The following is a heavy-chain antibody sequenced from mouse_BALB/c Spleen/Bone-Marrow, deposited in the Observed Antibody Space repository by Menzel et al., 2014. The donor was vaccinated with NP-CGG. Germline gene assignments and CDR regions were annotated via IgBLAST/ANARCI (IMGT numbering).Heavy chain of an antibody. CDR1: GYAFTNYL. CDR3: ARGGHGSY. CDR2: INPGSGGT. J-gene: IGHJ2*01. Sequence: QVQLQQSGAELVRPGTSVKVSCKASGYAFTNYLIVWVKQRPGQGLEWIGVINPGSGGTNYNEKFKGKATLTADNSSNTAYMHLSSLTSDDSAVYFCARGGHGSYWGQGTTLTVSS. V-gene: IGHV1-54*03. D-gene: IGHD2-2*01.